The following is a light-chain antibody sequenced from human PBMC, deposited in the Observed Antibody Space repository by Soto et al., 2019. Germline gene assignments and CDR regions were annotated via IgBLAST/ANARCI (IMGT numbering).Light chain of an antibody. J-gene: IGLJ2*01. CDR1: SSDVGNYNL. CDR2: EGN. V-gene: IGLV2-23*03. CDR3: CSYAGTNTFVL. Sequence: QSVLTQPASVSGSPGQSITISCTGTSSDVGNYNLVSWYQQHPGKAPKLMIYEGNKRPSGVSNRFSGSKSGNTASLTISGLQAEDEADYYCCSYAGTNTFVLFGGGTKLTVL.